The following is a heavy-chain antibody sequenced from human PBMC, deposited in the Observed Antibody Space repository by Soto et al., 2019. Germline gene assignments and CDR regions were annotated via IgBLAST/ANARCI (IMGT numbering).Heavy chain of an antibody. CDR3: ARARYDSSGYYPDFYYYYGMDV. D-gene: IGHD3-22*01. J-gene: IGHJ6*02. Sequence: SETLSLTCTVSGGSISSGDYYWSWIRQPPGKGLEWIGYIYYSGSTYYNPSLKSRVTISVDTSKNQFSLKLSSVTAADTAVYYCARARYDSSGYYPDFYYYYGMDVWGQGTTVTVS. CDR2: IYYSGST. CDR1: GGSISSGDYY. V-gene: IGHV4-30-4*01.